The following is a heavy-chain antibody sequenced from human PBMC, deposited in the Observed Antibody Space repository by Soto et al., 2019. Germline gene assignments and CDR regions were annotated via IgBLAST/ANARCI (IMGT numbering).Heavy chain of an antibody. V-gene: IGHV4-34*01. Sequence: SETLSLTCAVYGGSFSGYYWSWIRQPPGKGLEWIGEINHSGSTSYNPSLKSRVTISVDTSKNQLSLKLSSVTAADTAVYYCASGPWAGYYGSGCYYPYYYYGIDVWGQGTTVTVSS. CDR1: GGSFSGYY. CDR3: ASGPWAGYYGSGCYYPYYYYGIDV. D-gene: IGHD3-10*01. CDR2: INHSGST. J-gene: IGHJ6*02.